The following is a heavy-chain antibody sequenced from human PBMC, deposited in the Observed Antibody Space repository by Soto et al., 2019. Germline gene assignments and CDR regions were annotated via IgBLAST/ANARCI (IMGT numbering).Heavy chain of an antibody. D-gene: IGHD2-15*01. CDR3: TRGIHLVVVVAGVEY. CDR1: GFTFSNAW. CDR2: IKSKTDGGTV. J-gene: IGHJ4*02. V-gene: IGHV3-15*01. Sequence: PGGSLRLSCAASGFTFSNAWMSWVRQAPGKGLEWVGRIKSKTDGGTVDYAAPVEGRFTISRDDSKNTLYLQMTSLKTEDTAVYYCTRGIHLVVVVAGVEYWGQGTQVTVSS.